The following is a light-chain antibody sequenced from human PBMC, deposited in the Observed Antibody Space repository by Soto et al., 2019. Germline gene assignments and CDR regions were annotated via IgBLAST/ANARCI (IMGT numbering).Light chain of an antibody. Sequence: DIQITQSPSSLSASVGDRVTITCQARQDIKHYLNWYQQKPGKAPKLLIYGASNLETGVPSRFSGSGSGTDFTFTISSLQAEDIATYFCQQYDSVFTFGQGTRLEIK. CDR2: GAS. J-gene: IGKJ5*01. V-gene: IGKV1-33*01. CDR1: QDIKHY. CDR3: QQYDSVFT.